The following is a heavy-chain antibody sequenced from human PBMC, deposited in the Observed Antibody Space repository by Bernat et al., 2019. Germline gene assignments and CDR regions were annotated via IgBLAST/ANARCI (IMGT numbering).Heavy chain of an antibody. D-gene: IGHD2-8*01. CDR3: ARAYHCTNGVCPKRPSNYCGMDV. J-gene: IGHJ6*02. Sequence: QVQLQQWGAGLLKPSETLSLTCAVYGGSFSGYYWSWIRQPPGKGLEWIGEINHSGSTNYNPSLKSRVTISVDTSKNRFSLKRSSVTAADTAVYYCARAYHCTNGVCPKRPSNYCGMDVWGQGTTVTVSS. CDR1: GGSFSGYY. V-gene: IGHV4-34*01. CDR2: INHSGST.